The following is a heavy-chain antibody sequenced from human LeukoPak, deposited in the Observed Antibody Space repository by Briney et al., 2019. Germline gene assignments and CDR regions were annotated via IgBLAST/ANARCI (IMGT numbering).Heavy chain of an antibody. D-gene: IGHD3-10*01. CDR3: ARATYYYGSGSYLFDY. J-gene: IGHJ4*02. V-gene: IGHV4-59*01. Sequence: SETLSLTCAVYGGSFSGYYWSWIRQPPGKGLEWIGYIYYSGSTNYNPSLKSRVTISVDTSKNQFSLKLSSVTAADTAVYYCARATYYYGSGSYLFDYWGQGTLVTVSS. CDR2: IYYSGST. CDR1: GGSFSGYY.